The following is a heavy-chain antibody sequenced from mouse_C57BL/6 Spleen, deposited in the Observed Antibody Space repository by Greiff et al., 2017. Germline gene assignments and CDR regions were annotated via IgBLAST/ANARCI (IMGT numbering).Heavy chain of an antibody. J-gene: IGHJ4*01. CDR2: IHPSDSDT. CDR3: EIEVITTVVATGYAMDY. Sequence: QVQLQQPGAELVKPGASVKVSCKASGYTFTSYWMHWVKQRPGQGLEWIGRIHPSDSDTNYNQKFKGKATWTVDKSSSTAYMQLSSLTSEDSAVYYCEIEVITTVVATGYAMDYWGQGTSVTVSS. D-gene: IGHD1-1*01. V-gene: IGHV1-74*01. CDR1: GYTFTSYW.